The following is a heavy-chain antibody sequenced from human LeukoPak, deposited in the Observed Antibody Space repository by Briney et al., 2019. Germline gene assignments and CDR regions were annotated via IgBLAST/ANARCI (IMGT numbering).Heavy chain of an antibody. J-gene: IGHJ5*02. Sequence: GASVKVSCKASGYTFTSYDINWVRQATGQGLEWMGWMNPNSGNTGYAQKFQGKVTMTRNTSISTAHMELSSLRSEDTAVYYCARGRSSRRFDPWGQGTLVTVSS. D-gene: IGHD6-13*01. V-gene: IGHV1-8*01. CDR3: ARGRSSRRFDP. CDR1: GYTFTSYD. CDR2: MNPNSGNT.